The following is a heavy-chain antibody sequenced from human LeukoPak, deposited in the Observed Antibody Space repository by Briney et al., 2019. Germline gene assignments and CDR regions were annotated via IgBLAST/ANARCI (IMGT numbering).Heavy chain of an antibody. CDR3: ARRIAAAAAPYYFDY. CDR2: ISSSSSYI. D-gene: IGHD6-13*01. J-gene: IGHJ4*02. Sequence: GGSLRLSCAASGFTFSSYSMNWVRQAPGKGLEWVSSISSSSSYIYYADSVKGRFTISRDNAKNSLYLQMNSLRAEDTAVYYCARRIAAAAAPYYFDYWGQGTLVTVSS. CDR1: GFTFSSYS. V-gene: IGHV3-21*01.